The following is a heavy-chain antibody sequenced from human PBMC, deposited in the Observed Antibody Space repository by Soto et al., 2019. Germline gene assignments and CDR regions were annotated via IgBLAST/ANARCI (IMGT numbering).Heavy chain of an antibody. CDR3: ARRGGRSSRYYYYALDV. D-gene: IGHD6-6*01. CDR2: IYSNGDT. V-gene: IGHV4-31*03. Sequence: QVQLQESGPGLVKPSQTLSLTCSVSGGSMNNGGYYWSWIRQLPGKGLEWIGYIYSNGDTYYNPSLKSRPTISVDTSKNQFSLNLTSGTAADTAVYYCARRGGRSSRYYYYALDVWGQGTTVTVSS. CDR1: GGSMNNGGYY. J-gene: IGHJ6*02.